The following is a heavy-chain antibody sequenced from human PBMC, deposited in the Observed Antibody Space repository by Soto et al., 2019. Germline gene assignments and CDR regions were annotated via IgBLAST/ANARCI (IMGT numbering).Heavy chain of an antibody. D-gene: IGHD5-12*01. J-gene: IGHJ5*02. CDR1: GGTFSNYA. CDR2: IIPIFGTT. V-gene: IGHV1-69*15. Sequence: QVQLVQSGAEVKKPGSSVKVSCKASGGTFSNYAITWLRQAPGQGLEWLGRIIPIFGTTNVAQKFQGRVTITADESTTTAYMELSGLRSDDTAVYYCAKEGGADGYFGNWLDPWVQGPLVTVSS. CDR3: AKEGGADGYFGNWLDP.